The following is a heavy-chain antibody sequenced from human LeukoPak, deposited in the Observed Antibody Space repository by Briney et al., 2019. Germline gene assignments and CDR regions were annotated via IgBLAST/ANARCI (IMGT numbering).Heavy chain of an antibody. J-gene: IGHJ6*03. Sequence: GGSLRLSCAASEFSFSSYEMNWVRQAPGKGLEWLSYISSSGSTTYYADSVKGRFTISRDNAKNSLYLQMNSLRAEGTAVYYCARDSRRSGYNHYYYYMDVWGKGTTVTVSS. CDR2: ISSSGSTT. CDR1: EFSFSSYE. D-gene: IGHD3-22*01. CDR3: ARDSRRSGYNHYYYYMDV. V-gene: IGHV3-48*03.